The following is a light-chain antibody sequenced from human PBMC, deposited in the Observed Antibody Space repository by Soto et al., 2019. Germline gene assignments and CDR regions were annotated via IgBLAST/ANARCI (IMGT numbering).Light chain of an antibody. CDR3: QHYNSSLYT. J-gene: IGKJ2*01. Sequence: DIQMTQSPSTLSASVGDRVTITCRASESIDNWLAWYQQKPGQAPKLLIYKASSLHSGVPSRFSGSGSGAEFTLTISSLQADDFATYYCQHYNSSLYTFGQGTKLEIK. V-gene: IGKV1-5*03. CDR2: KAS. CDR1: ESIDNW.